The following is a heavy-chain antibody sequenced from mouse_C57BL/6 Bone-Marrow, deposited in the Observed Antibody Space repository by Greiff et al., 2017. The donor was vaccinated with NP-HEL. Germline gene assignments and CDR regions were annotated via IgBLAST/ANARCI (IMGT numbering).Heavy chain of an antibody. CDR3: AREANYGRSYEFAY. CDR2: LDPSDSYT. Sequence: VQLQQPGAELVRPGASVKLSCKASGYTFTTYWMQWVKQRPGQGLEWIGELDPSDSYTTYNQKFKGKATLTVDTSSSPAYMLLRSLTSEDSAVYYCAREANYGRSYEFAYWGQGTLVTVSA. J-gene: IGHJ3*01. V-gene: IGHV1-50*01. D-gene: IGHD1-1*01. CDR1: GYTFTTYW.